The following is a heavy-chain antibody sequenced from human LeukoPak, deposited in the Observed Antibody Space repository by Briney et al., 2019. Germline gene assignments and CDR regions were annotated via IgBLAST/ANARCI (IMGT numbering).Heavy chain of an antibody. CDR2: ISYTGRT. CDR1: GGSGRSDS. V-gene: IGHV4-59*05. Sequence: SETLSLTCTVSGGSGRSDSWSWIRQPPGQGLEWIGSISYTGRTYYNPSLKSRVTISVDTSSNQFSLMVTSVTATDTAVYYCAHRPACSGEACYIQSYYNYNMDVWGKGTTVTVSS. D-gene: IGHD6-25*01. CDR3: AHRPACSGEACYIQSYYNYNMDV. J-gene: IGHJ6*03.